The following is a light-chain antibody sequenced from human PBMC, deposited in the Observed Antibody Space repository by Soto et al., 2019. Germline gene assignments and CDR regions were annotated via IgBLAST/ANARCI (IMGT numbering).Light chain of an antibody. Sequence: DIQMTQSPSSLSASVGDRVTITCQASQDISNYLNWYQQKPGKAPKLLIYDASNLETGVPSRFSGSGSGTDFTFTISSLQPEDIATYCCQQYDNLHLTFGGGTKVEIK. CDR1: QDISNY. V-gene: IGKV1-33*01. CDR3: QQYDNLHLT. J-gene: IGKJ4*01. CDR2: DAS.